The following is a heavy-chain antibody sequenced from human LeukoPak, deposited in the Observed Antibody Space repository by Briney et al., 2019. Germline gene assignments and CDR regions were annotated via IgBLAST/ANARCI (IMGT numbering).Heavy chain of an antibody. J-gene: IGHJ4*02. Sequence: GSLRLSCAASGFTFSSYAMSWVRQAPGKGLEWVSAISGSGGSTYYADSVKGRFTISRDNSRDTLYLQMNSLRAEDTAVYYCAKGYYDYVWGSYYFDYWGQGTLVTVSS. V-gene: IGHV3-23*01. D-gene: IGHD3-16*01. CDR3: AKGYYDYVWGSYYFDY. CDR2: ISGSGGST. CDR1: GFTFSSYA.